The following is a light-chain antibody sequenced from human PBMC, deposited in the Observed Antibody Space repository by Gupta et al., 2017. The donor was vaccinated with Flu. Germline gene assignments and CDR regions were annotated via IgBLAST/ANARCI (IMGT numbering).Light chain of an antibody. CDR3: CSYAGSSTRG. CDR2: EGS. Sequence: QSALTQPASVSGSPGQSITISCTGTSSDVGSYNLVSWYQQHPGKAPKLMIYEGSKRPSGVSNRFSGSKSGNTASLTSAGLQAEDEADYYCCSYAGSSTRGFGGGTKLTVL. V-gene: IGLV2-23*01. J-gene: IGLJ3*02. CDR1: SSDVGSYNL.